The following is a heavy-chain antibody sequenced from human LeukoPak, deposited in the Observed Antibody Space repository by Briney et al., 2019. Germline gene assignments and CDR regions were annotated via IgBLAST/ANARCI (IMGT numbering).Heavy chain of an antibody. Sequence: SETLSLTCGVYGGSFSCYYWSWIRQSPGKGLEWIGEINHSGSTNYNPSLKSRVTISVDTSKNQFSLKLSSVTAADTAVYYCARGPLGIAAAGSRLDYWGQGTLVTVSS. D-gene: IGHD6-13*01. V-gene: IGHV4-34*01. CDR3: ARGPLGIAAAGSRLDY. CDR2: INHSGST. CDR1: GGSFSCYY. J-gene: IGHJ4*02.